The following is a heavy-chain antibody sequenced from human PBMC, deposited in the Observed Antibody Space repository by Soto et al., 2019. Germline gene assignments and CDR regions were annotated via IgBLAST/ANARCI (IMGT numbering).Heavy chain of an antibody. CDR3: AKDLRRGVGANPPEYFQD. Sequence: QLLESGGGVVQPGGSLRLSCAASGFTLSSYAMSWVRQAPGMGLEWISSFSSSGGTTYYADSVKGRFTVSRDNFKNTLYLQMNSLSAEDTAVYYCAKDLRRGVGANPPEYFQDWGQGTLVTVSS. D-gene: IGHD1-26*01. J-gene: IGHJ1*01. CDR1: GFTLSSYA. V-gene: IGHV3-23*01. CDR2: FSSSGGTT.